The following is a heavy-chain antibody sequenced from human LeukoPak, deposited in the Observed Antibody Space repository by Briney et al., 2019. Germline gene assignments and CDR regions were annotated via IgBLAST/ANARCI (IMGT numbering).Heavy chain of an antibody. V-gene: IGHV3-21*04. Sequence: GGSLRLSCAASGFTFSSYSMTWVRQAPGKGLEWVSSISSSSSYIYYADSVKGRFTISRDNAKNSLYLQMNSLRAEDTAVYYCAKETYYDYVWGIDYWGQGTLVTVSS. CDR2: ISSSSSYI. D-gene: IGHD3-16*01. J-gene: IGHJ4*02. CDR1: GFTFSSYS. CDR3: AKETYYDYVWGIDY.